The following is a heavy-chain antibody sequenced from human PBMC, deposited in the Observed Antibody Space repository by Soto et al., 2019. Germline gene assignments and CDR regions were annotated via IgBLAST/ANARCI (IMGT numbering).Heavy chain of an antibody. CDR3: ARHSPTWIQLWAPFDY. V-gene: IGHV4-39*01. CDR1: GGSISSSSYC. J-gene: IGHJ4*02. CDR2: IYYSGST. Sequence: QLQLQESGPGLVKPSETLSLTCTVSGGSISSSSYCWGWIRQPPGKGLEWIGSIYYSGSTYYNPSLKSRVTISVDTSKNQFSLKLSSVTAADTAVYYCARHSPTWIQLWAPFDYWGQGTLVTVSS. D-gene: IGHD5-18*01.